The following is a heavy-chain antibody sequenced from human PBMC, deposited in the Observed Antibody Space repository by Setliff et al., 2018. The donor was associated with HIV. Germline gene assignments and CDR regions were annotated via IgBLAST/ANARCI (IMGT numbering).Heavy chain of an antibody. CDR3: ATGFATSH. Sequence: PGGSLRLSCAASGFTFSTDWMSWVRQAPGKGREWLANINRDGSEKYYVDSVKGRFTISRDNAKNSLYLEMNSLRAEDTAVYYCATGFATSHWGQGTLVTVSS. J-gene: IGHJ4*02. CDR2: INRDGSEK. D-gene: IGHD1-26*01. V-gene: IGHV3-7*02. CDR1: GFTFSTDW.